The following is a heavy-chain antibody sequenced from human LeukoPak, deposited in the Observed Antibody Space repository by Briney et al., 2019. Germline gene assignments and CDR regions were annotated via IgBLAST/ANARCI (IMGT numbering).Heavy chain of an antibody. D-gene: IGHD2-15*01. CDR2: ISGSGGST. V-gene: IGHV3-23*01. J-gene: IGHJ2*01. CDR3: ARNSGGEMFWYFDL. Sequence: GGSLRLSCAASGFTFSSYAMSWVRQAPGKGLEWVSAISGSGGSTYYADSVKGRFTISRDNSKNTLYLQMNSLRAEDTAVYYCARNSGGEMFWYFDLWGRGTLVTVSS. CDR1: GFTFSSYA.